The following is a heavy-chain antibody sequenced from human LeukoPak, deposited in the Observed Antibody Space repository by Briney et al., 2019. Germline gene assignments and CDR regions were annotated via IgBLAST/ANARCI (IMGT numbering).Heavy chain of an antibody. V-gene: IGHV3-30-3*01. J-gene: IGHJ6*02. CDR3: ARDPDYGMDV. CDR2: ISYDGSNK. Sequence: GGPLRLSCAASGFTFSSYAMHWVRQAPGKGLEWVAVISYDGSNKYYADSVKGRFTISRDNSKNTLYLQMNSLRAEDTAVYYCARDPDYGMDVWGQGTTVTVSS. CDR1: GFTFSSYA.